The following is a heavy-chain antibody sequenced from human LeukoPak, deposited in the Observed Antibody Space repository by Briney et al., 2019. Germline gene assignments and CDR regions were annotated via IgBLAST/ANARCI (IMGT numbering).Heavy chain of an antibody. V-gene: IGHV1-24*01. Sequence: ASVKVSCKVSGYTLTELSMHWVRQAPGKGLEWMGGFDPEEGETIYAQKFQGRVTMTEDTSTDTAYMELSSLRSEDTAVYYCAATQRYFDWLSHFDYWGQGTLVTVSS. CDR3: AATQRYFDWLSHFDY. CDR2: FDPEEGET. D-gene: IGHD3-9*01. J-gene: IGHJ4*02. CDR1: GYTLTELS.